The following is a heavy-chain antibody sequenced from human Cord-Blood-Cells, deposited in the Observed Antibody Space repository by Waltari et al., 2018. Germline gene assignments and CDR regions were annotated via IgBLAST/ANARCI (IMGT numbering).Heavy chain of an antibody. J-gene: IGHJ4*02. Sequence: QVPLQQWGAGLLKPSETLSLTCAVYGGSFSGYYWSWIRQPPGKGLEWIGEINHSGSTNYNPSLKSRVTISVDTSKNQFSLKLSSVTAADTAVYYCARHNWGDPLFDYWGQGTLVTVSS. V-gene: IGHV4-34*01. CDR1: GGSFSGYY. CDR3: ARHNWGDPLFDY. CDR2: INHSGST. D-gene: IGHD7-27*01.